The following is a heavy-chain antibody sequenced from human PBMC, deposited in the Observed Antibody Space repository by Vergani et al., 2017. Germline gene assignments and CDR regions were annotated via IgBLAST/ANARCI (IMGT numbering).Heavy chain of an antibody. Sequence: QVQLVESGGGVVQPGRSLRLSCAASGFTFSSYGMHWVRQAPGKGLEWVAVIWYDGSNKYYADSVKGRFTISRDNSKNTLYLQMNSLRAEDTAVYYCAKDLNSGSYLSDWYFDLWGRGTLVTVSS. CDR3: AKDLNSGSYLSDWYFDL. CDR1: GFTFSSYG. V-gene: IGHV3-33*06. D-gene: IGHD1-26*01. CDR2: IWYDGSNK. J-gene: IGHJ2*01.